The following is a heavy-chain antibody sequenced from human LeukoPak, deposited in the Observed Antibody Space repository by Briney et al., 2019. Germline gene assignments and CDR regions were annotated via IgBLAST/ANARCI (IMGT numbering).Heavy chain of an antibody. CDR2: ISGSGGST. J-gene: IGHJ4*02. D-gene: IGHD3-10*01. CDR1: GFTFSSYA. CDR3: AKDRHHRNYYGSGSYGDY. Sequence: GGSLRLSCAASGFTFSSYAMSWLRQAPGKGLEWVSAISGSGGSTYYADSVKGRFTISRDNSKNTLYLQMNSLRAEDTAVYYCAKDRHHRNYYGSGSYGDYWGQGTLVTVSS. V-gene: IGHV3-23*01.